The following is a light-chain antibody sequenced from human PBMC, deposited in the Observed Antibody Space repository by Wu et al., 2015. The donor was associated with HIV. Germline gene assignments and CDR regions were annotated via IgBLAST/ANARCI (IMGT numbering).Light chain of an antibody. CDR2: RAS. CDR1: QNINIW. J-gene: IGKJ2*01. CDR3: QQYDSYPFT. Sequence: DIQMTQSPSTLSASLRDRVTITCRASQNINIWLAWYQQKPGEAPKLLIHRASNLHTSVSSRFSGSGSGTGFTLTINTLQPDDLGTYFCQQYDSYPFTFGQGTKLEIK. V-gene: IGKV1-5*03.